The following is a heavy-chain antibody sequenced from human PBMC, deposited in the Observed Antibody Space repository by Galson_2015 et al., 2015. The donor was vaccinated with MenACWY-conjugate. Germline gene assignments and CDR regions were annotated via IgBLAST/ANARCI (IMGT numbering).Heavy chain of an antibody. V-gene: IGHV5-51*01. CDR3: ARAPVMMTFGGVPDAFDI. D-gene: IGHD3-16*01. Sequence: QSGAEVKKPGESLTISCKGSGYRFTNYWIGWVRQMSGKGLEWMGVIYPTDSDTKYSPSFQGQITISADKSITTAYLQWSSLKASDTAMYYCARAPVMMTFGGVPDAFDIWGQGTMVTVSS. CDR2: IYPTDSDT. J-gene: IGHJ3*02. CDR1: GYRFTNYW.